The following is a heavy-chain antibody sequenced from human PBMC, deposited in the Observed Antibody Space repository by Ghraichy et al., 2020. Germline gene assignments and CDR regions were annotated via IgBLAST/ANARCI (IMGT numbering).Heavy chain of an antibody. CDR1: GVSISSGGHY. J-gene: IGHJ4*02. D-gene: IGHD3-22*01. Sequence: SLNISCSVSGVSISSGGHYWSWVRQHPGRGLECLGSIYYGGRTHFHPSLRSRLTISVDTTKNQLSLKLSSVIAADTALYFCARGPYYYESSGDYLDYWGQGTLVSVSS. CDR3: ARGPYYYESSGDYLDY. V-gene: IGHV4-31*02. CDR2: IYYGGRT.